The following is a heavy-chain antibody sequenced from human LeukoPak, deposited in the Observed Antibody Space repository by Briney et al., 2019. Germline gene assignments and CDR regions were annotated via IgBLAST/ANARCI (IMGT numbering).Heavy chain of an antibody. CDR2: ISVDGAST. Sequence: GGSLRLSCSASGFTFSSYVMHWFRQAPGKGLEYVSGISVDGASTYYADSVKGRFTISRDNSKNTLYVQMTSLRAEDTAVYYCVYQVQGVVEWGQGTLVTVSS. CDR1: GFTFSSYV. D-gene: IGHD2-15*01. V-gene: IGHV3-64*05. J-gene: IGHJ4*02. CDR3: VYQVQGVVE.